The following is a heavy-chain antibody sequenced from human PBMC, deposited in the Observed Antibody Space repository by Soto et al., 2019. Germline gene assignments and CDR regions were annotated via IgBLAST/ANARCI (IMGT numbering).Heavy chain of an antibody. J-gene: IGHJ4*02. CDR3: ARVGVGLAAPRVWPY. D-gene: IGHD6-13*01. CDR2: INPYNGNT. V-gene: IGHV1-18*01. CDR1: GYTFTSYG. Sequence: ASVKVSCKASGYTFTSYGISWVRQAPGQGLEWMAWINPYNGNTKYAEKFLGRVTVTTDTSTATAYMEVRSLTSDDTAVFYCARVGVGLAAPRVWPYWGQGTPVTV.